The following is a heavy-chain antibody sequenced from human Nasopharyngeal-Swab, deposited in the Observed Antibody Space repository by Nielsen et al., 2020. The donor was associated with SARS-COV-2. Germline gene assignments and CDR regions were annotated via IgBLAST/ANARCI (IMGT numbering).Heavy chain of an antibody. CDR1: GFTFSSYA. CDR3: AKDRAYYNFWSGYLGSSKSYYYYGMDV. J-gene: IGHJ6*02. D-gene: IGHD3-3*01. V-gene: IGHV3-23*01. CDR2: ISGSGGST. Sequence: GESLKISCAASGFTFSSYAMSWVRQAPGKGLEWVSAISGSGGSTNYDASLKGRFTISRDNSKNTLYLQMNSLRAEDTVVYYCAKDRAYYNFWSGYLGSSKSYYYYGMDVWGQGTTVTVSS.